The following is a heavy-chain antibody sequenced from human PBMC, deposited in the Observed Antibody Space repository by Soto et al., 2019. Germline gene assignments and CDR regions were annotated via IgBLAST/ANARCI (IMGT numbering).Heavy chain of an antibody. D-gene: IGHD5-18*01. CDR2: ISAYNGNT. V-gene: IGHV1-18*01. CDR3: ARDPRRIQLWSFDY. CDR1: GYTFTSYG. Sequence: ASVKVSCKASGYTFTSYGISWVRQAPGQGLEWMGWISAYNGNTNYAQKLQGRVTMTTDTSTSTAYMELRSLRSDDTAVYYCARDPRRIQLWSFDYGGQGTLVTVSS. J-gene: IGHJ4*02.